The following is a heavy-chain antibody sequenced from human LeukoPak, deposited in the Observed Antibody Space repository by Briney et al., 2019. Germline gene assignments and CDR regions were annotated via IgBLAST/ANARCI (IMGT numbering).Heavy chain of an antibody. CDR3: AKPPRGDYIIRFDY. V-gene: IGHV4-34*01. J-gene: IGHJ4*02. D-gene: IGHD4-17*01. CDR1: GGSFSGYY. CDR2: INHSGST. Sequence: PSETLSLTCAVYGGSFSGYYWSWIRQPPGKGLEWIGEINHSGSTNYNPSLKSRVTISVDTSKNQFSLKLSSVTAADTAVYYCAKPPRGDYIIRFDYWGQGTLVTVSS.